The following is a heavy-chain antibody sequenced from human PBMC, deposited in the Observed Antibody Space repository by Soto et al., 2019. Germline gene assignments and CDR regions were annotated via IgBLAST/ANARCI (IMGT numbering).Heavy chain of an antibody. D-gene: IGHD3-22*01. Sequence: ASVQVSCTASGYTFTGYFVHWVRQAPGQGLEWMGWINPNNGDTNYAQNFQGRVTMTRDTSINTAYMELSRLRSDDTAVYYCARIKTYYESSGGIDAWGQRAPVTVSS. V-gene: IGHV1-2*02. CDR1: GYTFTGYF. J-gene: IGHJ1*01. CDR2: INPNNGDT. CDR3: ARIKTYYESSGGIDA.